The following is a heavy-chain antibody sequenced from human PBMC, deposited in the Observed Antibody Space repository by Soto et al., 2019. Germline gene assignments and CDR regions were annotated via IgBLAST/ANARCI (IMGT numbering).Heavy chain of an antibody. CDR1: GFTFSSYG. J-gene: IGHJ6*02. Sequence: QVQLVESGGGVVQPGRSLRLSCAASGFTFSSYGMHWVRQAPGKGLEWVAVIWYDGSNKYYADSVKGRFTISRDNSKNTLYLQMNSLRAEDTAVYYCARDHSVSMVRGVIRDPTHYGMDVWGQGTTVTVSS. CDR2: IWYDGSNK. V-gene: IGHV3-33*01. CDR3: ARDHSVSMVRGVIRDPTHYGMDV. D-gene: IGHD3-10*01.